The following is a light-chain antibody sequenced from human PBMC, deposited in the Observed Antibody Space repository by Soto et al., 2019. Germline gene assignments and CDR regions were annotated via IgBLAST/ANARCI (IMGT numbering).Light chain of an antibody. Sequence: AIRMTESPSSLSASTGERVTMTCRASQGISSYLAWYQQKPGKAPKLLIYAASTLQSGVPSRFSGSGSGTDFTLTISCLQSEDFATYYCQQYYSYPWTFGQGTKVDI. CDR2: AAS. J-gene: IGKJ1*01. CDR3: QQYYSYPWT. V-gene: IGKV1-8*01. CDR1: QGISSY.